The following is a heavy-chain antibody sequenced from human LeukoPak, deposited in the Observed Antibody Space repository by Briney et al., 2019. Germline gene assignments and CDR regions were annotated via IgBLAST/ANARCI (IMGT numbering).Heavy chain of an antibody. CDR1: GGSFSGYF. D-gene: IGHD4-17*01. CDR3: AKKNGDYGDSSKIDY. CDR2: ISDSGGNT. J-gene: IGHJ4*02. Sequence: ETLSLTCGVYGGSFSGYFWSWVRQAPGKGLEWVSAISDSGGNTYYADSVKGRFTISRDNSKNTLYLQMNSLRAEDTAVYYCAKKNGDYGDSSKIDYWGQGTLVTVSS. V-gene: IGHV3-23*01.